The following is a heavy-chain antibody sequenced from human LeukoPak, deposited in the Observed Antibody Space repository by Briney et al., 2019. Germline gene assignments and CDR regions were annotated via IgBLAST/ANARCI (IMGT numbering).Heavy chain of an antibody. D-gene: IGHD3-10*01. CDR3: AASSSQILDKIYYFDL. CDR2: FDPEDGET. Sequence: ASVKVSCKPSGYTLRQLSIHWVRQAPGKGLEWMEGFDPEDGETIYSQKFQGRVTMTEDTSTDTAYMDLRSLRLDDTAVYYCAASSSQILDKIYYFDLWGRGTLVSVSS. CDR1: GYTLRQLS. J-gene: IGHJ2*01. V-gene: IGHV1-24*01.